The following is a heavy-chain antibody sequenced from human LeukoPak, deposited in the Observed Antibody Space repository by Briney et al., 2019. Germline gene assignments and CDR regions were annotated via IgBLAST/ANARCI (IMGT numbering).Heavy chain of an antibody. Sequence: GESLKISCKGSGYSFTSYWIAWVRQIPGKGLEWMGIIYPGDSDTRYSPSFQGQVTISADKSISTAYLQWSSLKASDTAMYYCARLDCRSTSCYRDYYYGMDVWGQGATVTVSS. CDR1: GYSFTSYW. J-gene: IGHJ6*02. D-gene: IGHD2-2*02. V-gene: IGHV5-51*01. CDR3: ARLDCRSTSCYRDYYYGMDV. CDR2: IYPGDSDT.